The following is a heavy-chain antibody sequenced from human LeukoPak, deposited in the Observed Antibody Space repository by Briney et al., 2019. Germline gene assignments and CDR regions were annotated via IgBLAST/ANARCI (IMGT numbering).Heavy chain of an antibody. D-gene: IGHD3-22*01. Sequence: GGSLRLSWAASGFTLSDYYMDWVRQAPGRGLEWVARTRKKAKGYTTEYAASVKGRFTISRDDSKNSVDLQMNSLITEDTAVYYCARAQSDSSGYYYVGDYWGQGTLVTVSS. J-gene: IGHJ4*02. CDR2: TRKKAKGYTT. CDR1: GFTLSDYY. CDR3: ARAQSDSSGYYYVGDY. V-gene: IGHV3-72*01.